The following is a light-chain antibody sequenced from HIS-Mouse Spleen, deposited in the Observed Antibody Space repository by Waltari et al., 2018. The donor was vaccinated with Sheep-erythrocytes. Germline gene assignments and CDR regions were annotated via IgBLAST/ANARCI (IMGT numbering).Light chain of an antibody. J-gene: IGLJ3*02. V-gene: IGLV2-23*01. CDR1: SSDVGSYNL. CDR2: EGR. CDR3: CSYAGSSTPWV. Sequence: QSALTQPASVSGSPGQSITISCTGTSSDVGSYNLVSWYQQHPGKAPQLMIYEGRKRPSGVSTRFSGSKSGHTASLTISGLQAEDEADYYCCSYAGSSTPWVFGGGTKLTVL.